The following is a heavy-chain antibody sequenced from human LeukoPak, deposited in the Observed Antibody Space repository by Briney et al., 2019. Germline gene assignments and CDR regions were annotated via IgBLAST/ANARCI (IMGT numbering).Heavy chain of an antibody. CDR3: ARAFRAYPVDY. V-gene: IGHV1-2*02. D-gene: IGHD2-21*01. CDR1: GYTFTGYY. J-gene: IGHJ4*02. Sequence: GASVKLSCKASGYTFTGYYMHWGRHAPGQGLEWMGWIHPNSGGTTYAQNSQRSVSMTRDTSITTAYTDVSRCTTDDTPVYYRARAFRAYPVDYWGQGTLVTVSS. CDR2: IHPNSGGT.